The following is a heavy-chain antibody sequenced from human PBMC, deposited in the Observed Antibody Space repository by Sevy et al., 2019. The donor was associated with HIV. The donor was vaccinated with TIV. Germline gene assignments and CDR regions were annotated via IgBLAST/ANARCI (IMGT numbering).Heavy chain of an antibody. CDR1: GFTFSSYW. V-gene: IGHV3-74*01. D-gene: IGHD2-21*01. J-gene: IGHJ5*02. CDR3: AKTSLGLWRGWFDP. Sequence: GGSLRLSFAASGFTFSSYWMHWVRQAPGKGLVWVSRINGDGSSTTYADSVKGRFTISRDNAKKTLYLQMNSLRAEDTAVYYCAKTSLGLWRGWFDPWGQGTLVTVSS. CDR2: INGDGSST.